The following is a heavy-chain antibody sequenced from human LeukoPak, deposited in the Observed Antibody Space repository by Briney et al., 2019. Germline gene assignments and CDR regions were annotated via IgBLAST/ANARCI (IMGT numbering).Heavy chain of an antibody. CDR2: IYYSGST. Sequence: SQTLSLTCTVSGGSSSSGDYYWSWIRQPPGKGLEWIGYIYYSGSTYYNPSLKSRVTISVDTSKNQFSLKLSSVTAADTAVYYCASQDCSSTSCHNWFDPWGQGTLVTVSS. CDR3: ASQDCSSTSCHNWFDP. V-gene: IGHV4-30-4*01. CDR1: GGSSSSGDYY. J-gene: IGHJ5*02. D-gene: IGHD2-2*01.